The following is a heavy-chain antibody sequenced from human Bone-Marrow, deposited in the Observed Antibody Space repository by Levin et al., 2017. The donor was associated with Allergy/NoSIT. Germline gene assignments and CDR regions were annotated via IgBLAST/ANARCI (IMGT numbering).Heavy chain of an antibody. CDR1: GFNFNQYA. V-gene: IGHV3-30*04. CDR3: ARGYYLGVPYSSGWYDDRADFDY. D-gene: IGHD6-19*01. J-gene: IGHJ4*02. CDR2: ISYNGFKK. Sequence: LGESLKISCAGSGFNFNQYAFHWLRQAPGKGLEWVAAISYNGFKKYYADSVSGRVTISRGSSTKIVSLQMNGLQVDDTATYYCARGYYLGVPYSSGWYDDRADFDYWGQGTLVTVSS.